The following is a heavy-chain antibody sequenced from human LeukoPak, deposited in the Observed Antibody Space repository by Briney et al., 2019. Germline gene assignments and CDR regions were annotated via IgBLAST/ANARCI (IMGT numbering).Heavy chain of an antibody. Sequence: GASVQVSCKASGYTFTGYYMHWVRQAPGQGLEWMGWVNPNSGGTNYAQKFQGRVTMTRDTSISTAYMELSRLRSDDTAVYYCARAASLSGWYRFDYWGQGTLVTVSS. D-gene: IGHD6-19*01. CDR1: GYTFTGYY. J-gene: IGHJ4*02. CDR2: VNPNSGGT. CDR3: ARAASLSGWYRFDY. V-gene: IGHV1-2*02.